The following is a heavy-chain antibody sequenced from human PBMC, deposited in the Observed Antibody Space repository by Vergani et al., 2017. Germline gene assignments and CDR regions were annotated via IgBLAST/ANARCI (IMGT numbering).Heavy chain of an antibody. J-gene: IGHJ3*01. CDR1: GYTFTSYG. V-gene: IGHV1-18*04. Sequence: QVQLVQSGAEVKKPGASVKVSCKASGYTFTSYGITWVRQAPGQGLEWMGWISAYNGNTNYGQKLQGRATMTTDTSTSTAYMELRSLRSDDTAVYYCARAGSSGWYASDAFDVWGQGTMVIVSS. CDR3: ARAGSSGWYASDAFDV. CDR2: ISAYNGNT. D-gene: IGHD6-19*01.